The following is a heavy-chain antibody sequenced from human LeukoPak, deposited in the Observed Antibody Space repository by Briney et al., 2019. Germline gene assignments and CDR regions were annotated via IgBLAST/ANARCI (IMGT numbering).Heavy chain of an antibody. CDR2: IKPNSGNT. V-gene: IGHV1-2*02. J-gene: IGHJ4*02. Sequence: ASVQVSCTASGYIFTGYWIHWVRHGPGQGLESMGFIKPNSGNTNYAQKFQGRVTMTRDTSINTAYMELNGLTGDDTAVYYCAREMRPATTTLVAYWGQGTLVTASS. CDR3: AREMRPATTTLVAY. D-gene: IGHD1-1*01. CDR1: GYIFTGYW.